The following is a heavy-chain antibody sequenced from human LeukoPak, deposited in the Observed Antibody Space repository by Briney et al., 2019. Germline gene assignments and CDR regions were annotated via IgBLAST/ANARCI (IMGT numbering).Heavy chain of an antibody. V-gene: IGHV4-34*01. CDR1: GGSFSGYY. J-gene: IGHJ5*02. D-gene: IGHD5-12*01. CDR3: ATTKWLRS. Sequence: SQTLSLTCAVYGGSFSGYYWSWIRQPPGKGLVWIADINHSGSTNYDPSLKSRVTISVDTSKNQFSLKLSSVPAADTAVYYCATTKWLRSWGQGPLVSV. CDR2: INHSGST.